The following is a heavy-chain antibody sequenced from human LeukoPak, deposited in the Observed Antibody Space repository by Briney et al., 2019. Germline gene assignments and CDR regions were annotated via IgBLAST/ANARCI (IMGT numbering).Heavy chain of an antibody. Sequence: SETLSLTCTVSGGSISSYYWSWIRQPPGKGLEWIGYIYYRGSTNYNPSLKSRVTISVDTSKNQFSLKLSSVTAADTAVYYCARIVGATNLAAFDIWGQGTMVTVSS. D-gene: IGHD1-26*01. V-gene: IGHV4-59*01. CDR1: GGSISSYY. CDR3: ARIVGATNLAAFDI. CDR2: IYYRGST. J-gene: IGHJ3*02.